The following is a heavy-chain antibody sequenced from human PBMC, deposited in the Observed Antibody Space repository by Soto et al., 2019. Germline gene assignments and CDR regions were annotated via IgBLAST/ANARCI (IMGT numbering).Heavy chain of an antibody. Sequence: GGSLRLSCAASGFTFSSYAMSWVRQTPGMGLEWVSAIGGSSGTTYYADYVKGRFTISRDNSKNTLYLQMNSLRAEDTAVYYCAKNCGGDCYTNFDFWGQGTLVTVSS. CDR3: AKNCGGDCYTNFDF. CDR1: GFTFSSYA. J-gene: IGHJ4*02. CDR2: IGGSSGTT. V-gene: IGHV3-23*01. D-gene: IGHD2-21*02.